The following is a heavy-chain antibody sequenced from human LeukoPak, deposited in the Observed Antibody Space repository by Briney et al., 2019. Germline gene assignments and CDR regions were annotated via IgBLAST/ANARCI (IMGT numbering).Heavy chain of an antibody. J-gene: IGHJ4*02. CDR1: GFTFSSYW. CDR2: IKQDGSEK. CDR3: ARDSGPRVKYYYDSSGYYAFDY. Sequence: PGGSLRLSCAASGFTFSSYWMSWVRQAPGKGLEWVANIKQDGSEKYYVDSVKGRFTISRDNAKNSLYLQMNSLRAEDTAVYYCARDSGPRVKYYYDSSGYYAFDYWGQGTLVTVSS. D-gene: IGHD3-22*01. V-gene: IGHV3-7*01.